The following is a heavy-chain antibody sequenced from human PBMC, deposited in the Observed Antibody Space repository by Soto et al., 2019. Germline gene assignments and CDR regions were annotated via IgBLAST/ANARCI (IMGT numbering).Heavy chain of an antibody. J-gene: IGHJ4*01. V-gene: IGHV1-18*04. CDR3: ARDLGTVTSYFDY. Sequence: QVQLVQSGAELKNPGASVKVSCKAFGYTFTSYALTWVRQAPGQGLEWMGRISAYNGKIDFAQKVQARATMTTDTSTSTGYVELRSLRSDDTAVYYCARDLGTVTSYFDYWGHGTLVTVSS. CDR1: GYTFTSYA. D-gene: IGHD4-17*01. CDR2: ISAYNGKI.